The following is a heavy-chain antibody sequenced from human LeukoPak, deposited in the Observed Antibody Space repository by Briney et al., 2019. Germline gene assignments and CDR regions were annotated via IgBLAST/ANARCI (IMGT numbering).Heavy chain of an antibody. CDR3: ARTCSSTSCYKFGYYYYYMDV. CDR1: GGSISSGDYY. CDR2: IYYSGST. V-gene: IGHV4-30-4*08. D-gene: IGHD2-2*02. J-gene: IGHJ6*03. Sequence: SQTPSLTCTVSGGSISSGDYYWSWIRQPPGKGLEWIGYIYYSGSTYYNPSLKSRVTISVDTSKNQFSLKLSSVTAADTAVYYCARTCSSTSCYKFGYYYYYMDVWGKGTTVTVSS.